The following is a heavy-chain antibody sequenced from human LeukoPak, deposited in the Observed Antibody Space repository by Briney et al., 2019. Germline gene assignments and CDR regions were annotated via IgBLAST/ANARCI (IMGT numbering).Heavy chain of an antibody. CDR1: GDSMRSYY. J-gene: IGHJ4*02. Sequence: SETLSLTCTVSGDSMRSYYWSWIRQPPGEGLEWIGYINYSGNTNYNPSLKSRVTISVDTSKNQFSLKLTSVTAADTAVYYCAREERYYDFWRGLGDWGQGTLVTVSS. CDR2: INYSGNT. V-gene: IGHV4-59*01. CDR3: AREERYYDFWRGLGD. D-gene: IGHD3-3*01.